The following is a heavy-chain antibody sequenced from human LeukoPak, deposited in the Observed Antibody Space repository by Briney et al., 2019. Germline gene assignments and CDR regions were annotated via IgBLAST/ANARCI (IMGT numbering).Heavy chain of an antibody. D-gene: IGHD3-10*01. CDR3: AKGHYGSGSYYYIDY. CDR2: ISYDGSNK. J-gene: IGHJ4*02. CDR1: GFTFSSHG. V-gene: IGHV3-30*18. Sequence: GRSLRLSCAASGFTFSSHGMHWVRQAPGRGLEWVAVISYDGSNKYYADSVKGRFTISRDNSRNTLYLQMNSLRAEDTAVYYCAKGHYGSGSYYYIDYWGQGTLVTVSS.